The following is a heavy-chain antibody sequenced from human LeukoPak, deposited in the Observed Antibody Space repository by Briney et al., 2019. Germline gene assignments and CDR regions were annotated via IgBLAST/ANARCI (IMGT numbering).Heavy chain of an antibody. CDR3: ARGDGRRGSGSFFY. CDR1: GGSISSYY. J-gene: IGHJ4*02. D-gene: IGHD3-10*01. CDR2: IYTSGST. V-gene: IGHV4-4*07. Sequence: SETLSLTCTVSGGSISSYYWSWIRQPAGKGLEWIGRIYTSGSTNYNPSLKSRVTMSVDTSKNQFSLKLSSVTAAGTAVYYCARGDGRRGSGSFFYWGQGTLVTVSS.